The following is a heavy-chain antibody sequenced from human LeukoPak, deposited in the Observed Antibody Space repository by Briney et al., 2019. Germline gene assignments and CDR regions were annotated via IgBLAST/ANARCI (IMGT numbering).Heavy chain of an antibody. Sequence: PSETLSLTCAVYGGSFSGYYWSWIRQPPGRGLEWIGEINHSGSTNYNPSLKSRVTISVDTSKNQFSLKLSSVTAADTAVYYCARGPIPNFTKTGKFDPWGQGTLVTVSS. CDR2: INHSGST. J-gene: IGHJ5*02. D-gene: IGHD2-2*01. CDR1: GGSFSGYY. V-gene: IGHV4-34*01. CDR3: ARGPIPNFTKTGKFDP.